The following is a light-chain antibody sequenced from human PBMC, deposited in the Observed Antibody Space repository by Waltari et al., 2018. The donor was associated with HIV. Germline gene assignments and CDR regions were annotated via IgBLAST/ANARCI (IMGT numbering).Light chain of an antibody. CDR2: EDT. CDR1: SGSIDSNY. J-gene: IGLJ3*02. Sequence: NFMLTQPHSVSGSPGKTVIISCTRSSGSIDSNYVQWYQQRPGSAPIILIYEDTERPSWVSERFSASIDSSSNSASLTISGLKTEDEADYYCQSSDSIIAVFGGGTKLTVL. CDR3: QSSDSIIAV. V-gene: IGLV6-57*03.